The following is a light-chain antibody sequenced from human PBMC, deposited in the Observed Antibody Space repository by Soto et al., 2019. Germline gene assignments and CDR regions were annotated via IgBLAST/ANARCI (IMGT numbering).Light chain of an antibody. CDR2: GAS. CDR1: QSVSSSF. Sequence: EIVLTQSPGTLSLSPGERATLSCRASQSVSSSFLAWYQQKPGQAPRLLIYGASSRATGIPDRFSGSGSVTDFPLTISRLEPEDFAVYYCQQYDSSPWTFGQGTKVEIK. V-gene: IGKV3-20*01. CDR3: QQYDSSPWT. J-gene: IGKJ1*01.